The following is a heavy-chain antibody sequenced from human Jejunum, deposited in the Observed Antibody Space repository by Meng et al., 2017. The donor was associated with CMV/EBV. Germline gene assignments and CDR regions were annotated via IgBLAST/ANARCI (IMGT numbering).Heavy chain of an antibody. Sequence: CKASGYLFTDYYIHWVQQAPGQGLEWMALINPSGYNTNYTQKFQGRITVTRDTSTRTVYMELNNLTFEDTAVYYCAKEGVLYGMDVWGQGTTVTVSS. D-gene: IGHD4/OR15-4a*01. J-gene: IGHJ6*02. CDR2: INPSGYNT. CDR1: GYLFTDYY. CDR3: AKEGVLYGMDV. V-gene: IGHV1-46*01.